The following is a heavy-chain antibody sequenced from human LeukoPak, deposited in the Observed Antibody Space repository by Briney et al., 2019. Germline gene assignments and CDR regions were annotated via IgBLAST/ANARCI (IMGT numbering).Heavy chain of an antibody. D-gene: IGHD2-15*01. CDR1: GYTFTSYG. CDR3: ARDGVLGCSGGSCYSWEPYGMDV. J-gene: IGHJ6*02. CDR2: ISAYNGNT. Sequence: ASVKVSCKASGYTFTSYGISWVRQAPGQGLEWMGWISAYNGNTNYAQKLQGRVTMTTDTSTSTAYMELRSLRSDDTAVYYCARDGVLGCSGGSCYSWEPYGMDVWGQGTTVTVSS. V-gene: IGHV1-18*01.